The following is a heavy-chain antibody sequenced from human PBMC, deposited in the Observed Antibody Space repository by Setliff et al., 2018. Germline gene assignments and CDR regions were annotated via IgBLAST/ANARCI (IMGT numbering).Heavy chain of an antibody. CDR1: GGSFSSDLYY. CDR2: IYIGGSA. CDR3: ARGLIFGYSYVGEYYYYMDV. D-gene: IGHD5-18*01. Sequence: SETLSLTCTVSGGSFSSDLYYYNWIRQPAGKGLEWIGHIYIGGSANYNPSLKSRVTMSIDTSKNQFSLKLSSVTAADTAVYYCARGLIFGYSYVGEYYYYMDVWGKGTTVTVSS. V-gene: IGHV4-61*09. J-gene: IGHJ6*03.